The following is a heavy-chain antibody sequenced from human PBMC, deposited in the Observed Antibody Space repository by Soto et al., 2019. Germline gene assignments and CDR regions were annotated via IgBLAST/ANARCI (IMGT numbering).Heavy chain of an antibody. CDR3: ARYSVVIRSQQLGWNWFDP. V-gene: IGHV4-39*01. CDR2: IYYSGST. CDR1: GGSISSSSYY. J-gene: IGHJ5*02. D-gene: IGHD6-13*01. Sequence: SETLSLTCTVSGGSISSSSYYWGWIRQPPGKGLEWIGSIYYSGSTYYNPSLKSRVTISVDTSKNQFSLKLSSVTAADTAVYYCARYSVVIRSQQLGWNWFDPWGQGTLVTVSS.